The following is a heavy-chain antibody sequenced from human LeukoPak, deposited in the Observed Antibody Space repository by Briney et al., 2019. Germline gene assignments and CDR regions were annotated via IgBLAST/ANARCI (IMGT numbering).Heavy chain of an antibody. J-gene: IGHJ4*02. CDR1: GFTFSNYE. Sequence: QPGGSLRLSCAASGFTFSNYEMNWVRQAPGKGLEWVSYISGSGSTIYYADSVKGRFTISRDNAKDSLYLQMNSLRAEDTAVYYCARVRSGYSHGNYFDYWGQGTLVTVSS. V-gene: IGHV3-48*03. CDR2: ISGSGSTI. D-gene: IGHD5-18*01. CDR3: ARVRSGYSHGNYFDY.